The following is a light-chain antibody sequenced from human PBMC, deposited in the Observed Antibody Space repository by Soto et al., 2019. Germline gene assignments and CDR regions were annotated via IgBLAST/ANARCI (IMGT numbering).Light chain of an antibody. CDR1: KSNIGDNP. CDR2: SND. CDR3: ATWDDSLNGWV. V-gene: IGLV1-44*01. Sequence: QLVLTQPPSASGTPGQRVIISCSGSKSNIGDNPVNWFQQFPGTAPKLLIFSNDERPSGVPARFSGSKSGASTSLAISGLQSDDEADYSGATWDDSLNGWVFGGGTKLTVL. J-gene: IGLJ3*02.